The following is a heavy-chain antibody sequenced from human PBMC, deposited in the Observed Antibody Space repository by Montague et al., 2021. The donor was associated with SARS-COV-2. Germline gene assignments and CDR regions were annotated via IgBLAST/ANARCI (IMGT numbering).Heavy chain of an antibody. V-gene: IGHV4-39*01. Sequence: SETLSLTCTVSGGSISSSSYYWGWIRQPPGKGLEWIGSIYYSGSTYYNPSLKSRVTISVDTSKNQFSLKLSSVTAADTAVYYCARKEVKYSSVWSTGGNWFDPGGQGTLVTVSS. CDR3: ARKEVKYSSVWSTGGNWFDP. CDR1: GGSISSSSYY. J-gene: IGHJ5*02. CDR2: IYYSGST. D-gene: IGHD6-13*01.